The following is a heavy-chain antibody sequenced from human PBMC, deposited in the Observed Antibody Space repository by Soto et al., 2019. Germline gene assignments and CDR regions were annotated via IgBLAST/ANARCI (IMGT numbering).Heavy chain of an antibody. CDR1: GFTFSSYG. J-gene: IGHJ6*02. CDR2: IWYDGSNK. CDR3: ARDRGYSYGLPPHLQVYYYYGMDV. D-gene: IGHD5-18*01. V-gene: IGHV3-33*01. Sequence: QPGGSLRLSCAASGFTFSSYGMHWVRQAPGKGLEWVAVIWYDGSNKYYADSVKGRFTISRDNSKNTLYLQMNSLRAEDTAVYYCARDRGYSYGLPPHLQVYYYYGMDVWGQGTTVTVSS.